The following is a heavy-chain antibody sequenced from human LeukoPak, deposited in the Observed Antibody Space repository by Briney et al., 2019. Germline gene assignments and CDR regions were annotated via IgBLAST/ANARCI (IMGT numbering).Heavy chain of an antibody. D-gene: IGHD6-13*01. V-gene: IGHV4-4*07. J-gene: IGHJ6*03. Sequence: SSETLSLTCTVSGGSISSYYWSWIRQPAGKGLEWIGRIYTSGSTNYNPSLKSRVTMSVDTSKNQFSLKLSSVTAADTAVYYCARDRTGGSSWHRVPGGYYYYYMDVWGKGTTVTVSS. CDR2: IYTSGST. CDR1: GGSISSYY. CDR3: ARDRTGGSSWHRVPGGYYYYYMDV.